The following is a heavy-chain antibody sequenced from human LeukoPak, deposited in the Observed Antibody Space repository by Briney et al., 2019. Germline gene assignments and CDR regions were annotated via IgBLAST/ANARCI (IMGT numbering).Heavy chain of an antibody. V-gene: IGHV3-48*03. Sequence: GGSLRLSCAASGFTFSTYEMNWAPDAPGRGWEGGSYIRSRGTTIYYADSGKGRFTISRDNAKNSLYLQKHSLRAEGTAVYYCARAASGTTWQDSVWGQGTLVSVSS. J-gene: IGHJ4*02. CDR1: GFTFSTYE. CDR3: ARAASGTTWQDSV. D-gene: IGHD2-15*01. CDR2: IRSRGTTI.